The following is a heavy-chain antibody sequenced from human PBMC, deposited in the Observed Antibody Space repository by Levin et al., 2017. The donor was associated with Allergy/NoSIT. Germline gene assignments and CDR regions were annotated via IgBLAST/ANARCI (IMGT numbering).Heavy chain of an antibody. D-gene: IGHD1-14*01. CDR1: GFTFSSYA. CDR3: ARDLFSGLSREYYYYGMDV. J-gene: IGHJ6*02. CDR2: ISYDGSNK. V-gene: IGHV3-30*04. Sequence: GESLKISCAASGFTFSSYAMHWVRQAPGKGLEWVAVISYDGSNKYYADSVKGRFTISRDNSKNTLYLQMNSLRAEDTAVYYCARDLFSGLSREYYYYGMDVWGQGTTVTVSS.